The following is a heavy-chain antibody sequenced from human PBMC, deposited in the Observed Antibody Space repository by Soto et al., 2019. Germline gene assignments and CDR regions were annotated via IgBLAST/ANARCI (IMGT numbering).Heavy chain of an antibody. Sequence: EVQLLESGGGLVQPGGSLRLSCAASGFTFSSYAMSWVRQAPGKGLEWVSAIRGSGVNTYYAASGKGRFTISRDNHKNPLYLQMNGLRAEDSAVYYCARAFGGVIITTAYFDYWGQGTLVTVSS. CDR1: GFTFSSYA. V-gene: IGHV3-23*01. D-gene: IGHD3-16*02. J-gene: IGHJ4*02. CDR2: IRGSGVNT. CDR3: ARAFGGVIITTAYFDY.